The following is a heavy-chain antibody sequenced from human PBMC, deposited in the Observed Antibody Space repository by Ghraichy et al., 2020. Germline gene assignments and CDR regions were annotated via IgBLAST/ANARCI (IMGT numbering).Heavy chain of an antibody. D-gene: IGHD4-23*01. CDR1: GFTFSNFA. Sequence: GGSLRLSCAASGFTFSNFALNWVRQAPGKGLEWISYIRTSSDIYYADSVKGRFTISRDNAKNSLYLQMNSLRDEDTALYYCSRDSESTGGNLIFHYWGQEPWSPSPQ. CDR2: IRTSSDI. V-gene: IGHV3-48*02. CDR3: SRDSESTGGNLIFHY. J-gene: IGHJ4*01.